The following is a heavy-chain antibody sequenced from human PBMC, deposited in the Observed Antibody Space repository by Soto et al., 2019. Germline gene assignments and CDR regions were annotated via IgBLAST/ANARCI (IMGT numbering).Heavy chain of an antibody. J-gene: IGHJ4*02. D-gene: IGHD2-15*01. CDR3: AKLGSSSGGSGYFDY. Sequence: RLPCAASGFTFSSYAMSWVRRAPGKGLEWGSVISGSGGSTYYADSVKGRFTISIDNSKNTLYLQMSSLRAEDTAVYYCAKLGSSSGGSGYFDYWGQGTLVTVSS. CDR1: GFTFSSYA. V-gene: IGHV3-23*01. CDR2: ISGSGGST.